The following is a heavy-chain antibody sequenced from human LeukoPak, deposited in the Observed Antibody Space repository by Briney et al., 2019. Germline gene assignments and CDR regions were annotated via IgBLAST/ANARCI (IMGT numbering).Heavy chain of an antibody. Sequence: PGRSLRLSCAAAGFIFSNYGMHWVRQAPGKGLEWVAVIWHEASNTYYADSVKGRFTISRADSKNTIFLKMNSLRAEDTAVYYCARELPPLEKYYFDYWGQGTLVTVSS. V-gene: IGHV3-33*01. D-gene: IGHD3-3*01. CDR1: GFIFSNYG. CDR2: IWHEASNT. CDR3: ARELPPLEKYYFDY. J-gene: IGHJ4*02.